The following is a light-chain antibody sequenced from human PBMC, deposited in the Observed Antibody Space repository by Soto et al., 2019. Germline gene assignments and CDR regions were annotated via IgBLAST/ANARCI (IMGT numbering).Light chain of an antibody. CDR3: QQYYSTPYT. CDR2: DAS. Sequence: EIVLTQSPATLSLSPGERATLSCRASQSVSNYLIWYQQKPGQAPRLLISDASTRATGIPTRFSGSGSGTDYTLTISSLEPEDFAVYYCQQYYSTPYTFGQGTKLEIK. CDR1: QSVSNY. V-gene: IGKV3-11*01. J-gene: IGKJ2*01.